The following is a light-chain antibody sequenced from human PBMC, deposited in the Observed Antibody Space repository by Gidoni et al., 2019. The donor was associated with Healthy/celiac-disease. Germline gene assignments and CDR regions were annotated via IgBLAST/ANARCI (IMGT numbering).Light chain of an antibody. V-gene: IGLV1-40*01. J-gene: IGLJ3*02. CDR2: SNS. Sequence: QSVLTQPPSVSGAPGQRVTFSCTGNSSNVGAGYDVHWYQQLPGTAPKLLIYSNSNRPAGVPDRFSGSKSGTSASLAITGLQAEDEADYYCQSYDSSLSGSVFGGGTKLTVL. CDR1: SSNVGAGYD. CDR3: QSYDSSLSGSV.